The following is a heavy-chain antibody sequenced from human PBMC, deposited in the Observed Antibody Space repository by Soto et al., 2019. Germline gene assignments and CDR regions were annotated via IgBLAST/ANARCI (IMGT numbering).Heavy chain of an antibody. CDR2: IYFSGRT. CDR3: ARVPIDTYMIYWSDP. CDR1: GDSVSSGDYY. V-gene: IGHV4-61*08. Sequence: SETLSLTCTVSGDSVSSGDYYWTWIRQPPGKGLEWVGHIYFSGRTNYIPSLESRVTISLDTSKNQFSLKLTSVTAADTAVYYCARVPIDTYMIYWSDPWGQGALVTVSS. J-gene: IGHJ5*02. D-gene: IGHD3-16*01.